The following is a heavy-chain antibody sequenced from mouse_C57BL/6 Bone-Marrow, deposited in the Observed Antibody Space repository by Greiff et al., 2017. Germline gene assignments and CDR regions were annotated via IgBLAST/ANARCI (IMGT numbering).Heavy chain of an antibody. CDR1: GFTFSSYG. D-gene: IGHD2-3*01. Sequence: EVKLVESGGDLVKPGGSLKLSCAASGFTFSSYGMSWVRQTPDKRLEWVATISSGGSYTYYPDSVKGRFTISRDNAKNTLYLQMSSLKSEDTAMYYCARHDAGYYVYWYFDVGDTGTTVTVSS. J-gene: IGHJ1*03. CDR2: ISSGGSYT. CDR3: ARHDAGYYVYWYFDV. V-gene: IGHV5-6*02.